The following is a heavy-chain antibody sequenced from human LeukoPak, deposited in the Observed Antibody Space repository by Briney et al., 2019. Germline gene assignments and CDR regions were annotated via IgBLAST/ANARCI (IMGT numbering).Heavy chain of an antibody. V-gene: IGHV3-30*18. CDR2: ISYDGSNK. Sequence: GGSLRLSCAASGFTFSSYGMHWVRQAPGKGLEWVAVISYDGSNKYYADSVKGRFTISRDNSKKTLYLQMNSLRAEDTAVYYCAKGWRDCSSTSCDEFDYWGQGTLVTVSS. J-gene: IGHJ4*02. CDR1: GFTFSSYG. D-gene: IGHD2-2*01. CDR3: AKGWRDCSSTSCDEFDY.